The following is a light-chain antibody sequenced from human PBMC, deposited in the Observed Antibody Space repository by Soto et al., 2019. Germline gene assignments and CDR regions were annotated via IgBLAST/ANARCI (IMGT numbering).Light chain of an antibody. Sequence: DIMMTQSPLSLPVTPGEPASISCRSSQSLLHSNGYSYVDWYLQKPGQSPQLLIYLASNRASGVPDRFSGSGSGTDFTLKISRVEAEAVGVYYCMQDLQTWTFGQGTKVEIK. CDR2: LAS. CDR3: MQDLQTWT. J-gene: IGKJ1*01. V-gene: IGKV2-28*01. CDR1: QSLLHSNGYSY.